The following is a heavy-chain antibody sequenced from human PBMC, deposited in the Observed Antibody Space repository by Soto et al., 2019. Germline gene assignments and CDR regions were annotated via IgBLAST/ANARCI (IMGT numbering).Heavy chain of an antibody. D-gene: IGHD6-13*01. Sequence: PSETMCLTCTVSVGSISTYYWTWIRQPPGKRLEWIGHIYYTGSTDYNPSLKSRVTISIDTSRNQFSLKVSSVTAADTAMYYCARGRSLDEYGSSWSDHYYFDYWAQGTLVTVSS. CDR2: IYYTGST. V-gene: IGHV4-59*01. CDR3: ARGRSLDEYGSSWSDHYYFDY. J-gene: IGHJ4*02. CDR1: VGSISTYY.